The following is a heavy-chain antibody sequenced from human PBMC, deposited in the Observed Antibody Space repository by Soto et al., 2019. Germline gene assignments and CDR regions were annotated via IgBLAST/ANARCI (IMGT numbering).Heavy chain of an antibody. Sequence: ASVKVSCKVSGYTLTELSMHWVRQAPGKGLEWMGGFDPEDGETIYAQKFQGRVTMTEDTSTDTAYMELSSLRSEDTAVYYCAASPYDSSGYYFDYWGQGTLVTVSS. D-gene: IGHD3-22*01. CDR3: AASPYDSSGYYFDY. CDR1: GYTLTELS. V-gene: IGHV1-24*01. CDR2: FDPEDGET. J-gene: IGHJ4*02.